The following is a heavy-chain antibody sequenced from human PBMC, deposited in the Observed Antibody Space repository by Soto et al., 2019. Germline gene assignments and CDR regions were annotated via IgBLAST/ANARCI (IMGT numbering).Heavy chain of an antibody. CDR1: GDSISRGGYY. J-gene: IGHJ4*02. CDR3: ARVRAAAAGLFDY. V-gene: IGHV4-31*03. Sequence: TLSLTCTVSGDSISRGGYYWSWIRQHPGKGLEWIGYIYYTGSTYYNPSLKSRVTISVDTSKNQFSLKVSSVTAADTAVYYCARVRAAAAGLFDYWGQGTLVTVSS. D-gene: IGHD6-13*01. CDR2: IYYTGST.